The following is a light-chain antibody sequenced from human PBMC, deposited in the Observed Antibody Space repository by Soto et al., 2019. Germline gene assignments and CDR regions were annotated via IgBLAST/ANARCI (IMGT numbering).Light chain of an antibody. CDR3: QQFNNYSWT. Sequence: AIQLTQSPSSLSASVGDRVTITCRASQGISSALAWYQQKPGKAPKLLIYDASSLESGVPSRFSGSGSGTDFTLTISSLQPEDFATYYCQQFNNYSWTFSQGTKVEIK. V-gene: IGKV1D-13*01. J-gene: IGKJ1*01. CDR2: DAS. CDR1: QGISSA.